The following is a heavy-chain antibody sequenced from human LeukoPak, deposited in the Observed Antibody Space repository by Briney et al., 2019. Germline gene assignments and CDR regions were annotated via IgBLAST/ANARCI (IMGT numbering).Heavy chain of an antibody. CDR2: MNPNSGNT. V-gene: IGHV1-8*03. CDR1: GYTFTSYD. CDR3: ARPYHDFWSGYPRDWYFDL. Sequence: GASVKVSCKASGYTFTSYDINWVRQATGQGLEWMGWMNPNSGNTGYAQKFQGRVTITRNTSISTAYMELSSLRSEDTAVYYCARPYHDFWSGYPRDWYFDLWGRGTLVTVSS. J-gene: IGHJ2*01. D-gene: IGHD3-3*01.